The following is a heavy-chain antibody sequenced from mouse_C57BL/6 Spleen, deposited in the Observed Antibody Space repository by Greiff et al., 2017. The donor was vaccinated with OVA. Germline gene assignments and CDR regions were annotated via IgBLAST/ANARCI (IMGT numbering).Heavy chain of an antibody. Sequence: QVQLQQPGAELVMPGASVKLSCKASGYTFTSYWMHWVKQRPGQGLEWIGEIDPSDSYTNYNQKFKGKSTLTVDKSSSTAYMQLSSLTSEDSAVYYCARWKVTGPYWYFDVWGTGTTVTVSS. V-gene: IGHV1-69*01. J-gene: IGHJ1*03. CDR1: GYTFTSYW. D-gene: IGHD2-1*01. CDR3: ARWKVTGPYWYFDV. CDR2: IDPSDSYT.